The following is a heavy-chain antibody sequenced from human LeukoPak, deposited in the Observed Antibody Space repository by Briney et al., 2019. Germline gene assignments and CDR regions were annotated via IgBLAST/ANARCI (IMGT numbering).Heavy chain of an antibody. J-gene: IGHJ4*02. CDR3: AGHHPRNTVDF. CDR2: ISDIGSI. Sequence: SETLSLTCTVSGGSISSYYWSWIRQPPGKGLEWIAYISDIGSINYNPSLKSRVTISLDTSKNQFYLKLSSVTAADTAVYYCAGHHPRNTVDFWGQGTLVTVSS. D-gene: IGHD2/OR15-2a*01. CDR1: GGSISSYY. V-gene: IGHV4-59*08.